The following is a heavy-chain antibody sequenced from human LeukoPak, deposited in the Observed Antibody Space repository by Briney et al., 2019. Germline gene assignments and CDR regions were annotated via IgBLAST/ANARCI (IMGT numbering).Heavy chain of an antibody. CDR2: INPDGSQK. V-gene: IGHV3-7*01. Sequence: PGGSLRLSCEASGFSFSRNWMSWVRHAPGKGLEWVANINPDGSQKYYVDSVKGRFTISRDNTKSSLYLQMNSLGAEDTAVYYCARLLGTATIFDYWGQGTLVTVSS. D-gene: IGHD5-24*01. J-gene: IGHJ4*02. CDR1: GFSFSRNW. CDR3: ARLLGTATIFDY.